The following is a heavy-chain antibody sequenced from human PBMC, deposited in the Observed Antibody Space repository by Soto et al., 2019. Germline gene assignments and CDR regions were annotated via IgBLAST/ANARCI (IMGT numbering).Heavy chain of an antibody. V-gene: IGHV3-21*01. CDR3: VRGDWFDP. CDR1: GFTFSSYT. Sequence: GGSLGLSCAASGFTSGFTFSSYTMNWVRQAPGKGLEWVSSISSSGNHIYYADSVRGRFTISRDNAERSLFLQMNSLRGEDTAIYYCVRGDWFDPWGQGXLVTVSS. CDR2: ISSSGNHI. J-gene: IGHJ5*02.